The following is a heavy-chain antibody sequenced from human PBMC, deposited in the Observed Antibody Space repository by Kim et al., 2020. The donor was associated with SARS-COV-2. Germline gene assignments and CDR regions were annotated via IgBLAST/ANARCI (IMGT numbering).Heavy chain of an antibody. Sequence: SETLSLTCTVSGGSISSYYWSWIRQPPGKGLEWIGYIYYSGSTNYNPSLKSRVTISVDTSKNQFSLKLSSVTAADTAVYYCARDRREHTVTTDYYYGMDVWGQGTTVTVSS. V-gene: IGHV4-59*01. D-gene: IGHD4-4*01. CDR2: IYYSGST. J-gene: IGHJ6*02. CDR1: GGSISSYY. CDR3: ARDRREHTVTTDYYYGMDV.